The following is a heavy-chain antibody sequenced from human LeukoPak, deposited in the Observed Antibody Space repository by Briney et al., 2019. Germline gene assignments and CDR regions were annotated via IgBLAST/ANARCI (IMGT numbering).Heavy chain of an antibody. J-gene: IGHJ4*02. CDR3: ARVPELAVGIYFFDH. V-gene: IGHV1-18*01. Sequence: ASXKVSCKASGYRFISYGIAWVRQAPGQGLEWMGWIRTDSGNTNYARRFQDRVSMTTDTSTSTAYMELRSLRSDDTAVYYCARVPELAVGIYFFDHWGQGTLATVSS. CDR2: IRTDSGNT. CDR1: GYRFISYG. D-gene: IGHD6-19*01.